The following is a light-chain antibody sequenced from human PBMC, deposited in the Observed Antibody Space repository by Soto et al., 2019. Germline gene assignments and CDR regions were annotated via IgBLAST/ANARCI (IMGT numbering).Light chain of an antibody. J-gene: IGLJ2*01. CDR1: ALPKQY. Sequence: SYELTQPPSGSVSPGQTVRITCSGDALPKQYAYWYYQKPGRAPVVVIFQDTERPSGIPERFSGSTSGTTVTLTISGVQAEDEADYYCQSADSSGNYVVFGGGTKLTVL. CDR3: QSADSSGNYVV. CDR2: QDT. V-gene: IGLV3-25*02.